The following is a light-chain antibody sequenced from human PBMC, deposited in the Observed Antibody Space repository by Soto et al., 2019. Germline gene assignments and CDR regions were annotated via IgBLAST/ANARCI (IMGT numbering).Light chain of an antibody. V-gene: IGKV3-20*01. CDR2: GSS. CDR3: HRYGSSPRCT. J-gene: IGKJ5*01. CDR1: QSVSSSY. Sequence: EIVLTQSPGTLSLSPGERATLSCRASQSVSSSYLAWYQQKPGQAPRLLIYGSSSRATVIPDMFSGSGSGTDFTLTISILQPEDFAVYYCHRYGSSPRCTFGQGTRLEIK.